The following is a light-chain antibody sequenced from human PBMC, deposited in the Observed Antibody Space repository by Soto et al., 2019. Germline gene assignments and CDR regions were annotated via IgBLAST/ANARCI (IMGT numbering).Light chain of an antibody. V-gene: IGLV6-57*01. CDR1: SGSIASNF. CDR2: EDN. J-gene: IGLJ1*01. Sequence: NFMLTQPLSVSESPGKTVTISCTRSSGSIASNFVQWYQQRPGSSPTTVIYEDNRRPSGVPDRFSGSIDSSSNSASLTISGLKTEDEAEYYRQSYESSNHVFGTGTKVNVL. CDR3: QSYESSNHV.